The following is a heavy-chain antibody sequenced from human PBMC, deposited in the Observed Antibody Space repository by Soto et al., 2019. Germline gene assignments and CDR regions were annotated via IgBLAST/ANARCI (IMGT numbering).Heavy chain of an antibody. Sequence: SETLSLTCAVYGGSFSGYYWSWIRQPPGKGLEWIGEINHSGSTNYNPSLKSRVTISVDTSKNQFSLKLSSVTAADTAVYYCASCRYYYYYYMDVWGKGATVTVSS. CDR3: ASCRYYYYYYMDV. CDR1: GGSFSGYY. J-gene: IGHJ6*03. V-gene: IGHV4-34*01. CDR2: INHSGST.